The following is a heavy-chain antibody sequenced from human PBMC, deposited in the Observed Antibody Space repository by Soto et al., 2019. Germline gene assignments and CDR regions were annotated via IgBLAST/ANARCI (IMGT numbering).Heavy chain of an antibody. V-gene: IGHV1-18*01. CDR2: ISAYNGNT. D-gene: IGHD3-10*01. CDR1: GYTFTSYG. CDR3: ARLLSLRLGESGEAFDI. J-gene: IGHJ3*02. Sequence: ASVKVSCKASGYTFTSYGISWVRQAPGQGLEWMGWISAYNGNTNYAQKLQGRVTMTTDTSTSTAYMELRSLRSDDTAVYYCARLLSLRLGESGEAFDIWGKRPMVTVS.